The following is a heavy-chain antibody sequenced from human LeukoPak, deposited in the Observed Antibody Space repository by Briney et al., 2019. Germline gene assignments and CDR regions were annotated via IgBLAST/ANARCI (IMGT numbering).Heavy chain of an antibody. J-gene: IGHJ4*02. D-gene: IGHD2/OR15-2a*01. CDR2: IKQDGNGK. V-gene: IGHV3-7*01. CDR3: ATIEAVRFHY. Sequence: PGGSLRLSCAASGFTFSSHWMSWVRQAPGKGLEWVANIKQDGNGKYYADSVKGRFTISRDNAKNSVYLQMNSLRAEDTAVYYCATIEAVRFHYWGQGTLVTVSS. CDR1: GFTFSSHW.